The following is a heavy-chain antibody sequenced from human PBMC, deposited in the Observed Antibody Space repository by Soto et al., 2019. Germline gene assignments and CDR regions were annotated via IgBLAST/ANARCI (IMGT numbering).Heavy chain of an antibody. V-gene: IGHV4-61*01. J-gene: IGHJ4*02. CDR3: ARAESPRYFDY. Sequence: PSETLSLTCTVSGGSVSSGSYYWSWIRQPPGKGLEWIGYIYYSGSTNYNPSLKSRVTISVDTSKNQFSLKLSSVTAADTAVYYCARAESPRYFDYCGQGTLVTVSS. CDR1: GGSVSSGSYY. CDR2: IYYSGST. D-gene: IGHD3-10*01.